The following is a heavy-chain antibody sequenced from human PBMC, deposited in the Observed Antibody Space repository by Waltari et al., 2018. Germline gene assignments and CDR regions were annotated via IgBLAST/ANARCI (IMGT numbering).Heavy chain of an antibody. CDR3: ARFGGDSANYDYVWGSYRSYYFDY. D-gene: IGHD3-16*02. Sequence: QVQLQESGPGLVKPSETLSLTCTVSGGSISSYYWSWIRQPPGKGLEWIGYIYYSGSTNYNPSLKSRVTISVDTSKNQFSLKLSSVTAADTAVYYCARFGGDSANYDYVWGSYRSYYFDYWGQGTLVTVSS. CDR2: IYYSGST. J-gene: IGHJ4*02. CDR1: GGSISSYY. V-gene: IGHV4-59*01.